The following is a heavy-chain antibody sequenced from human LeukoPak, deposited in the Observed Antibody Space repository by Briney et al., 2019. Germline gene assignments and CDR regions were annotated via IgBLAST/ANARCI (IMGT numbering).Heavy chain of an antibody. CDR2: IIGNTNYR. CDR1: GFTFSSYS. Sequence: NPGGSLRLSCAASGFTFSSYSMHWVRQAPGKGLEWVSSIIGNTNYRYNEDSVKGRFTISRDNAKNSLYLQMNSLRAEDTAVYYCARGPLIAAAGTWWGQGTLVTVSS. V-gene: IGHV3-21*04. D-gene: IGHD6-13*01. J-gene: IGHJ4*02. CDR3: ARGPLIAAAGTW.